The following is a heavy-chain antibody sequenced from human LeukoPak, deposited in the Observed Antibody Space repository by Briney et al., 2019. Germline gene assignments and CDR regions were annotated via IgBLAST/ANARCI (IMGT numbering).Heavy chain of an antibody. J-gene: IGHJ3*02. CDR2: IKQDGSEK. CDR1: GFTFSSYW. V-gene: IGHV3-7*01. Sequence: GGSLRLSCAVSGFTFSSYWMSWVRQAPGKGLEWVANIKQDGSEKYYVDSVKGRFTISRDNAKNSLYLQMNSLRAEDTAVYYCARDHSRNTMIVVEDAFDIWGQGTMVTVSS. CDR3: ARDHSRNTMIVVEDAFDI. D-gene: IGHD3-22*01.